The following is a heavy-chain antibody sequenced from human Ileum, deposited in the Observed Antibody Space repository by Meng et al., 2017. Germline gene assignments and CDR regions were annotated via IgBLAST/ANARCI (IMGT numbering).Heavy chain of an antibody. V-gene: IGHV6-1*01. J-gene: IGHJ4*02. CDR3: ATWRSGY. CDR1: GDSVSSNSAA. Sequence: QGQLHQSGPGLVKPSQTLPPTCAISGDSVSSNSAAWTWIRQSPSRGLEWLGRTYYRSKWHNDYAEPVKGRISINPDTSKNQFSLHLNSVTPEDTAVYYCATWRSGYWGQGTLVTVSS. CDR2: TYYRSKWHN.